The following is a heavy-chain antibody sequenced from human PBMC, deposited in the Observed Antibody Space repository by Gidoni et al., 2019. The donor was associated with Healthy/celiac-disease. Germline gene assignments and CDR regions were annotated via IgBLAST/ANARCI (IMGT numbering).Heavy chain of an antibody. V-gene: IGHV4-34*01. Sequence: QVQLQQWGAGLLKPSETLSLTCAVYGGSFSGYYWSWIRQPPGKGLEWIGEINHSGSTNYNPSLKIRVTISVDTSKNQFSLKLSSVTAADTAVYYCARGAGPPESATLYFDYWGQGTLVTVSS. CDR1: GGSFSGYY. CDR3: ARGAGPPESATLYFDY. J-gene: IGHJ4*02. CDR2: INHSGST. D-gene: IGHD1-26*01.